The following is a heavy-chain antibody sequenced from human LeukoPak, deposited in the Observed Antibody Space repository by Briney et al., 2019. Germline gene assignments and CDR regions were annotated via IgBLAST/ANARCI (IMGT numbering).Heavy chain of an antibody. CDR2: IYYSGST. CDR3: AREGVPDFDWLLYYYYGMDV. V-gene: IGHV4-39*07. D-gene: IGHD3-9*01. CDR1: GGSISSSSYY. J-gene: IGHJ6*02. Sequence: SETLSLTCTVSGGSISSSSYYWGWIRQPPGKGLEWIGSIYYSGSTYYNPSLKSRVTISVDTSKNQFSLKLSSVTAADTAVYYCAREGVPDFDWLLYYYYGMDVWGQGTTVTVSS.